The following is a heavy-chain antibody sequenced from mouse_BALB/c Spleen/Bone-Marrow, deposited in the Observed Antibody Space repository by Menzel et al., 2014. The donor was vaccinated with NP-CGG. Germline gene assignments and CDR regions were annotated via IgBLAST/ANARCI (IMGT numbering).Heavy chain of an antibody. J-gene: IGHJ2*01. D-gene: IGHD1-2*01. V-gene: IGHV1-9*01. CDR1: GYTFTTYW. CDR3: ASPSTAEEY. CDR2: ILPGSGTT. Sequence: VQLQQSGAELMKPGASVKISCKATGYTFTTYWIEWVKQRPGHGLEWIGEILPGSGTTNYNEKFRGKATFTADTSSNTAYMQLSSLTSGDSAVYYRASPSTAEEYWGQGTTLTVSS.